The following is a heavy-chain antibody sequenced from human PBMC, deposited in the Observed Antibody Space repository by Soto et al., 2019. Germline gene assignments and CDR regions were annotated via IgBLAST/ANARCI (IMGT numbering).Heavy chain of an antibody. CDR1: GGSISSGGYY. D-gene: IGHD6-19*01. V-gene: IGHV4-31*03. J-gene: IGHJ4*02. Sequence: SETLSLTCTVSGGSISSGGYYWSWIRQHPGKGLEWIGYIYYSGSTYYNPSLKSRVTISVDTSKNQFSLKLSSVTAADAAVYYWARDRDDSSGWHIDYWGQGTLVTVSS. CDR2: IYYSGST. CDR3: ARDRDDSSGWHIDY.